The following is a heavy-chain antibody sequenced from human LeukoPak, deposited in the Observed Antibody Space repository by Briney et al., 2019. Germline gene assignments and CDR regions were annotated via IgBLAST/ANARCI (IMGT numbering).Heavy chain of an antibody. CDR2: IYYSGST. D-gene: IGHD4-23*01. Sequence: SETLSLTCTVSGGSISSYYWSWIRQPPGKGLEWIGYIYYSGSTNYNSSLKSRVTISVDTSKNQFSLKLSSVTAADTAVYYCARDLRGGGFDYWGQGTLVTVSS. V-gene: IGHV4-59*12. CDR1: GGSISSYY. J-gene: IGHJ4*02. CDR3: ARDLRGGGFDY.